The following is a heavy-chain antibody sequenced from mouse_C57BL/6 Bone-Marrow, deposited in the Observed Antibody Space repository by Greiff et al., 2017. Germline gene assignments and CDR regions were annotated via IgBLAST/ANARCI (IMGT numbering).Heavy chain of an antibody. D-gene: IGHD2-14*01. CDR1: GFTFSDYG. J-gene: IGHJ4*01. CDR2: ISSGSSTI. V-gene: IGHV5-17*01. CDR3: ARGGYRNAMDY. Sequence: EVQRVESGGGLVKPGGSLKLSCAASGFTFSDYGMHWVRQAPEKGLEWVAYISSGSSTIYYADTVKGRFTISRDNAKNTLFLQMTSLRSEDTAMKYCARGGYRNAMDYWGQGTSVTVSS.